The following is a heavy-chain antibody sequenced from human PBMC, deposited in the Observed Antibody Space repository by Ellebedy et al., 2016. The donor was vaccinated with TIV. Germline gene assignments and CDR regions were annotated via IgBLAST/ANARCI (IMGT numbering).Heavy chain of an antibody. V-gene: IGHV4-39*07. CDR2: FHYSGST. J-gene: IGHJ4*02. CDR3: ARSCSPSCWECLEY. Sequence: SETLSLXXTVSGGSISSSSYYWGWIRQPPGKGLEWIESFHYSGSTYYNPSLQSRVAISLDSSKTQFSLELNSVTAADTAVYFCARSCSPSCWECLEYWGQGVLVTVSS. CDR1: GGSISSSSYY. D-gene: IGHD2-2*01.